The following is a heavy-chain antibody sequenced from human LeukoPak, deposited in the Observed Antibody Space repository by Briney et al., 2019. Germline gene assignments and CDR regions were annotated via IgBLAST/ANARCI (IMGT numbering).Heavy chain of an antibody. J-gene: IGHJ4*02. CDR2: ISAYNGNT. CDR1: GYTFTSYG. CDR3: ARDVLAVAGTGVGIDY. V-gene: IGHV1-18*01. D-gene: IGHD6-19*01. Sequence: ASVKVSCKASGYTFTSYGISWVRQAPGQGLEWMGWISAYNGNTNYAQKLQGRVTMTTDTSTSTAYMELRSLRSDDTAVYYCARDVLAVAGTGVGIDYWGQGTLVTVSS.